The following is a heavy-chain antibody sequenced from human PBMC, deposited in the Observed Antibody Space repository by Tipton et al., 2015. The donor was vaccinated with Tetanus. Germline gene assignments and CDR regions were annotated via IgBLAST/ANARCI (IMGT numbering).Heavy chain of an antibody. CDR1: GFTFSSYA. D-gene: IGHD3-22*01. J-gene: IGHJ4*02. Sequence: SLRLSCAASGFTFSSYAMSWVRQAPGKGLEWVSAISGSGGSTYYADSVKGRFTISRDNSKNTLYLQMNSLRAEDTAVYYCAKRGFSSGYYYDSSGYYYERPSTTTASDRLDYWGQGTLVTVSS. V-gene: IGHV3-23*01. CDR2: ISGSGGST. CDR3: AKRGFSSGYYYDSSGYYYERPSTTTASDRLDY.